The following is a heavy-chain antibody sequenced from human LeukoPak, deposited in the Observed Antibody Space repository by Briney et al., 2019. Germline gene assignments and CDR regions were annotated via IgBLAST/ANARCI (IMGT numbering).Heavy chain of an antibody. J-gene: IGHJ4*02. CDR2: IYYSGST. CDR1: GGSISSYY. CDR3: ARHQTPTYRYSSSWYDY. V-gene: IGHV4-59*08. D-gene: IGHD6-13*01. Sequence: SETLSLTCTVSGGSISSYYWSWIRQPPGKGLEWIGYIYYSGSTNYNPSLKSRVTISVDTSKNQFSLKLSSVTAADTAVYYCARHQTPTYRYSSSWYDYWGQGTLVTVSS.